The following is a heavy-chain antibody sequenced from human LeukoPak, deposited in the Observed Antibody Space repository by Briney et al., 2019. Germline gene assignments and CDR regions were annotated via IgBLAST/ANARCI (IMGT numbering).Heavy chain of an antibody. CDR2: ISSSSSYI. D-gene: IGHD3-16*01. V-gene: IGHV3-21*01. J-gene: IGHJ4*02. Sequence: PGGSLRLSCAASGFTFSSYSMNWVRQAPGKGLEWVSSISSSSSYIFYADSVKGRFTISRDNAKNSLYLQMNSLRAEDTGVYYCARDIMAGYFDYWGQGTLVTVSS. CDR1: GFTFSSYS. CDR3: ARDIMAGYFDY.